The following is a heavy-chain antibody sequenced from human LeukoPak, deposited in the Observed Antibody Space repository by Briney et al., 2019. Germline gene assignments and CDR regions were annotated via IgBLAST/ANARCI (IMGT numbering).Heavy chain of an antibody. CDR1: GGSISSSSYY. CDR3: ARDSRFGGYYDSSGYYGGGDAFDI. D-gene: IGHD3-22*01. CDR2: IYYSGST. V-gene: IGHV4-39*07. Sequence: SETQSLTCTVSGGSISSSSYYWGWIRQPPGKGLEWIGSIYYSGSTYYNPSLKSRVTISVDTSKNQFSLKLSSVTAADTAAYYCARDSRFGGYYDSSGYYGGGDAFDIWGQGTMVTVSS. J-gene: IGHJ3*02.